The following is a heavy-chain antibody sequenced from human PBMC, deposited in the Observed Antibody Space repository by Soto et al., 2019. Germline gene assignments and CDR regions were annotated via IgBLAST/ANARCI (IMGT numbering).Heavy chain of an antibody. CDR1: GYTFTGYY. CDR2: INPDSGVT. CDR3: ARDNGTSSDSARFDH. J-gene: IGHJ4*01. V-gene: IGHV1-2*02. Sequence: ASVKVSCKASGYTFTGYYMHWVRQVPGQGLEWMGWINPDSGVTNFAQKFQGRVTMTGDTSISTAYMELSRLRSDDTAVYYCARDNGTSSDSARFDHCRQGTLVTVSS. D-gene: IGHD2-8*01.